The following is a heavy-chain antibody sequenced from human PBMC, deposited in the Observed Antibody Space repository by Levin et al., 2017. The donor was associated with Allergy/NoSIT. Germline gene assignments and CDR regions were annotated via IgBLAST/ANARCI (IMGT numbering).Heavy chain of an antibody. Sequence: GGSLRLSCAASGFTFSSYSMNWVRQAPGKGLEWVSYISSSSSTIYYADSVKGRFTISRDNAKNSLYLQMNSLRAEDTAVYYCAREKGAEHSSSWGLGGYYYYGMDGWGQGTTVTVSS. CDR3: AREKGAEHSSSWGLGGYYYYGMDG. CDR2: ISSSSSTI. V-gene: IGHV3-48*01. J-gene: IGHJ6*02. D-gene: IGHD6-13*01. CDR1: GFTFSSYS.